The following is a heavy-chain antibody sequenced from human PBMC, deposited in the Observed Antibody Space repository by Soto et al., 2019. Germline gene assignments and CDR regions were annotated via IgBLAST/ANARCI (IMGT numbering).Heavy chain of an antibody. J-gene: IGHJ6*02. D-gene: IGHD6-13*01. Sequence: EVQLLESGGGLVQPGGSLRLSCAASGFTFSSYAMSWVRQAPGKGLEWVSAISGSGGSTYYADSVKGRFTISRDNAKNSLYLQMNSLRAEDTAVYYCATSSQLAYYYGMDVWGQGTTVTVSS. CDR3: ATSSQLAYYYGMDV. CDR1: GFTFSSYA. CDR2: ISGSGGST. V-gene: IGHV3-23*01.